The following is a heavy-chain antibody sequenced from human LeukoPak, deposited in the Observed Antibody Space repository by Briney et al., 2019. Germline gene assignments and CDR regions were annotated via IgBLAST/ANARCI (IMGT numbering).Heavy chain of an antibody. V-gene: IGHV3-30-3*01. CDR3: ARELGSGWYDDAFVGFDY. CDR2: ISYDGSNK. D-gene: IGHD6-19*01. CDR1: GFTFSSYA. Sequence: GGSLRLSCAASGFTFSSYAMHWVRQAPGKGLEWVAVISYDGSNKYYADSVKGRFTISRDNSKNTLYLQMNSLRAEDTAVYYCARELGSGWYDDAFVGFDYWGQGTLVTVSS. J-gene: IGHJ4*02.